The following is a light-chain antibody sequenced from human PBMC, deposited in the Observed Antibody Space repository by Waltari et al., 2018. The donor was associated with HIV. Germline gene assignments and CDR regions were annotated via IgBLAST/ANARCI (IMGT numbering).Light chain of an antibody. CDR1: ASDFGPYNF. Sequence: QSALTQPASVSGSPGQSVTISCTGTASDFGPYNFVSWYQPHPANVPKVIIYRVTSLPAGGPPRFSGSKSGNTASLTISGLRAEDEALYYCSTHTGNDTLAFGGGTKLTVL. CDR3: STHTGNDTLA. J-gene: IGLJ2*01. V-gene: IGLV2-14*03. CDR2: RVT.